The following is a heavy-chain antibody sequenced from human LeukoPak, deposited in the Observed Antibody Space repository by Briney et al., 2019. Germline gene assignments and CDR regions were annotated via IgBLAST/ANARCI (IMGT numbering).Heavy chain of an antibody. CDR3: ARGPSRGIAARLGNWFDP. Sequence: SETLSLTCTVSGGSISGSDYYWGWIRQPPGKGLEWIESIYYGGSTYYNPSLRSRVTISVDTSKNQFSLKLSSVTAADTAVYYCARGPSRGIAARLGNWFDPWGQGTLVTVSS. CDR2: IYYGGST. J-gene: IGHJ5*02. CDR1: GGSISGSDYY. V-gene: IGHV4-39*01. D-gene: IGHD6-6*01.